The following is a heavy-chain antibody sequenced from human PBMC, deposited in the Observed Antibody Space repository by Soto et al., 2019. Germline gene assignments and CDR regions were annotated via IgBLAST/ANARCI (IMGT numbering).Heavy chain of an antibody. J-gene: IGHJ3*02. CDR3: ARGGIGYCTGESCYYTAFDI. D-gene: IGHD2-15*01. Sequence: PGESLKISCKGSGYSFTNYWIGWVRQMPGKGMECMGIIYPGDSNTRYSPSFQGRFTISRDNAKNSLYLQMNSLRAEDTAVYYCARGGIGYCTGESCYYTAFDIWGQGTMVTVSS. CDR1: GYSFTNYW. CDR2: IYPGDSNT. V-gene: IGHV5-51*01.